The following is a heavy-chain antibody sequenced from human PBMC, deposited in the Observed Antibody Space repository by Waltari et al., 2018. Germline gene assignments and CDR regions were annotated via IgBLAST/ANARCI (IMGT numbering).Heavy chain of an antibody. CDR1: GYNFANYY. V-gene: IGHV1-46*01. J-gene: IGHJ4*02. Sequence: QVQLVQSGAEVKKPGASVKVSCRTSGYNFANYYLQWVRQAPGQGLEWMGIINPGYGTTSYAQKFQGRVTMAMDTSTNTVYLEMSSLTSEDTAVYYCARGLPGSTFRTEYDYWGQGTLVTVSS. CDR2: INPGYGTT. D-gene: IGHD1-7*01. CDR3: ARGLPGSTFRTEYDY.